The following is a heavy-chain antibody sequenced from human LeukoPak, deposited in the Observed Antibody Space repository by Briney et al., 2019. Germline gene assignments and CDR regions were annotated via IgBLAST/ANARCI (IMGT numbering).Heavy chain of an antibody. CDR2: ISYDGSNK. CDR1: GFTFSSYS. V-gene: IGHV3-30*04. CDR3: ASVRIGGDCGGNCYSPDY. D-gene: IGHD2-21*02. Sequence: LTGGSLRLSCAASGFTFSSYSMHWVRQAPGKGLEWVAIISYDGSNKYYADSVKGRFTISRDNSKNTLYLQMNSLRAEDTAMYYCASVRIGGDCGGNCYSPDYWGQGTLVTVSS. J-gene: IGHJ4*02.